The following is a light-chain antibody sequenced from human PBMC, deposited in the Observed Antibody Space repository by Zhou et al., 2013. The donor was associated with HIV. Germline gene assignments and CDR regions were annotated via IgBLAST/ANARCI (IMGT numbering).Light chain of an antibody. Sequence: DIQMTQSPSSVSASVGDRVTITCRASQDISRWLAWYQQKPGKAPKLLIYAASTLQSGVQSRFSGSGSGTDFTLTISCLQSEDFATYYCQHYYSYPFTFGPGTKVDIK. CDR2: AAS. J-gene: IGKJ3*01. CDR3: QHYYSYPFT. V-gene: IGKV1-12*02. CDR1: QDISRW.